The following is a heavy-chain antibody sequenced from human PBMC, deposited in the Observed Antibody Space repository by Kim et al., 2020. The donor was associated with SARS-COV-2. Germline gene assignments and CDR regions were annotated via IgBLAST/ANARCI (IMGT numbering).Heavy chain of an antibody. V-gene: IGHV4-31*03. CDR1: GGSISSGGYY. CDR3: ARVDCSSTSCYLDY. Sequence: SETLSLTCTVSGGSISSGGYYWSWIRQHPGKGLEWIGYIYYSGSTYYNPSLKSRVTISVDTSKNQFSLKLSSVTAADTAVYYCARVDCSSTSCYLDYWGQGTLVTVSS. CDR2: IYYSGST. J-gene: IGHJ4*02. D-gene: IGHD2-2*01.